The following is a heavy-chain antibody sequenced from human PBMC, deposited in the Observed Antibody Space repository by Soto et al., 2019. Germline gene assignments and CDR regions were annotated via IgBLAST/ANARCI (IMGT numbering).Heavy chain of an antibody. CDR1: GFSFSDYY. CDR3: AKDGRNFWRGYYSYQFDS. J-gene: IGHJ4*02. V-gene: IGHV1-2*02. CDR2: THPNNGAT. Sequence: QVQLVQSGADVKKPGASVKVSCKTSGFSFSDYYLHWVRQVPGEGLEWMGWTHPNNGATKYSRKFLGRVTMTRGTSTNTAYMELSGLRSDDTVVYYCAKDGRNFWRGYYSYQFDSWCQGSLVTVSS. D-gene: IGHD3-3*01.